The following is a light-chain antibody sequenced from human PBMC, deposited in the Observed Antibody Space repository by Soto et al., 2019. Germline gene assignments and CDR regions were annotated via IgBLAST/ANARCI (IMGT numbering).Light chain of an antibody. CDR1: TTDIHDFNS. J-gene: IGLJ1*01. V-gene: IGLV2-14*01. CDR2: DVT. CDR3: ASYTTTNILL. Sequence: QSVLTQPASVSGSPGQSITISCSGPTTDIHDFNSISWYQHHPGKAPKLIAYDVTRRPSGVSRRFSGSKSGLTASLTISGPQAEDEADYFCASYTTTNILLIGTATKVTVL.